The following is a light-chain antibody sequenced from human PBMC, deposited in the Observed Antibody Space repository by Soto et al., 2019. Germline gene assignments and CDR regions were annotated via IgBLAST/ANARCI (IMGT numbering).Light chain of an antibody. CDR3: AVWDQSLTGWV. Sequence: QSVLTQPPSASGTPGQSLTISCSGSSSNIGSHFVYWYQHLLGTAPKLLIFRDGQRPSGVPARFFGSKSGTSASLAITGLRSEDEADYYCAVWDQSLTGWVFGGGTKVTVL. CDR2: RDG. CDR1: SSNIGSHF. V-gene: IGLV1-47*01. J-gene: IGLJ3*02.